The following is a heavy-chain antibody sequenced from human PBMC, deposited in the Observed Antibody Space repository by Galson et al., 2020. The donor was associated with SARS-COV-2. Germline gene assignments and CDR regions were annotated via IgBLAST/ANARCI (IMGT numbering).Heavy chain of an antibody. CDR1: GYTFTSYA. J-gene: IGHJ6*03. V-gene: IGHV7-4-1*02. Sequence: ASVKVSCKASGYTFTSYAMNWVRQAPGQGLEWMGWINTNTGNPTYAQGFTGRFVFSLDTSVSTAYLKISSLKAEDTAVYYCARDSDSSSWDYYYYYYMDVGGKGTTVTVSS. CDR3: ARDSDSSSWDYYYYYYMDV. CDR2: INTNTGNP. D-gene: IGHD6-13*01.